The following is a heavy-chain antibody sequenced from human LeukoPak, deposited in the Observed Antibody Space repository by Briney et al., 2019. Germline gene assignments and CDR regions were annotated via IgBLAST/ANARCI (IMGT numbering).Heavy chain of an antibody. CDR1: GFTFADYA. J-gene: IGHJ4*02. CDR3: AKDGDSSGYGGKDY. D-gene: IGHD3-22*01. Sequence: GGSLRLSCAASGFTFADYAMHWVRQAPGKGLEWVPGISWNSGIIGYADSVKGRFTISRDNAKNSLYLQMDSLRAEDMALYYCAKDGDSSGYGGKDYWGQGTLVTVSS. V-gene: IGHV3-9*03. CDR2: ISWNSGII.